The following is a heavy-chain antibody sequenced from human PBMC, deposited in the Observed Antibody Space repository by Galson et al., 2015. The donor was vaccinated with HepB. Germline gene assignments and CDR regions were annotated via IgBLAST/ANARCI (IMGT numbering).Heavy chain of an antibody. V-gene: IGHV3-53*01. Sequence: SLRLSCAASGFTVSSNYMSWVRQAPGKGLEWVSVIYSGGSTYYADSVKGRFTISRDNSKNTLYLQMNSLRAEDTAVYYCASGAYYDFWSVQYGMDVWGQGTTVTVSS. J-gene: IGHJ6*02. CDR2: IYSGGST. D-gene: IGHD3-3*01. CDR3: ASGAYYDFWSVQYGMDV. CDR1: GFTVSSNY.